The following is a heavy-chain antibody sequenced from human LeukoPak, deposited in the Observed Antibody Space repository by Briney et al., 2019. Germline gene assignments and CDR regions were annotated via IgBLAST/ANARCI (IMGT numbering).Heavy chain of an antibody. CDR1: GVAISRGGYA. V-gene: IGHV4-61*08. D-gene: IGHD3-22*01. J-gene: IGHJ4*02. CDR3: ARVDWDSSGYYLNY. CDR2: IYHSGTT. Sequence: PSETLSLTCAVSGVAISRGGYAWNWLRQPPGKGLEWIAYIYHSGTTNYNPSLKSRVTISVDTSKNQFSLKLSSVTAADTAVYYCARVDWDSSGYYLNYWGQGTLVTVSS.